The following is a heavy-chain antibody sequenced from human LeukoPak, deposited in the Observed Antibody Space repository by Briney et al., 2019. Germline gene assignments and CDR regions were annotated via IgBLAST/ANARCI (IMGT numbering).Heavy chain of an antibody. V-gene: IGHV4-61*02. CDR1: GGAISSGSYY. CDR2: IYTSGST. J-gene: IGHJ4*02. Sequence: SETLSLTCTVSGGAISSGSYYWTWIRQPAGKGLEWIGRIYTSGSTNHNPSLKSRVTISLDTSKNQFSLKLISVTAADTAVYFCARERTDTSMDYWGQGTLVTVSS. CDR3: ARERTDTSMDY. D-gene: IGHD5-18*01.